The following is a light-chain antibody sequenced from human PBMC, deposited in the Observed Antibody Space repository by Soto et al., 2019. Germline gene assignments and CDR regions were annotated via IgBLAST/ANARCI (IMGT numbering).Light chain of an antibody. Sequence: DVQMTQSPSSLSASVGDRVTITCRASQGIAPYLAWFQQKPGKVPKLLIYATSTLQSVVPSRFSGSGSGTDFTLTISSLQPEDVATYSCQKYNSAPLTFGGGTKVEIK. CDR3: QKYNSAPLT. CDR1: QGIAPY. V-gene: IGKV1-27*01. CDR2: ATS. J-gene: IGKJ4*01.